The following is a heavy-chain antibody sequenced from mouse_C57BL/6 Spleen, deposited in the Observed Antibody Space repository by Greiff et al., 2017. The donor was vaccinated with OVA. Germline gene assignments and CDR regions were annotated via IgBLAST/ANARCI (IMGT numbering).Heavy chain of an antibody. J-gene: IGHJ1*03. CDR1: GFNIKDYY. V-gene: IGHV14-1*01. CDR3: TTGYDGYPKYFDV. CDR2: IDPEDGDT. D-gene: IGHD2-3*01. Sequence: VQLKQSGAELVRPGASVKLSCTASGFNIKDYYMHWVKQRPEQGLEWIGRIDPEDGDTEYAPKFQGKATMTADTSSNTAYLQLSSLTSEDTAVYYGTTGYDGYPKYFDVWGTGTTVTVSS.